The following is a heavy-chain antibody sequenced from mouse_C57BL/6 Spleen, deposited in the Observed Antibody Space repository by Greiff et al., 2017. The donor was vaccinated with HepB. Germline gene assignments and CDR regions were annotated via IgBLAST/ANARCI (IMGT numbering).Heavy chain of an antibody. V-gene: IGHV1-4*01. CDR3: ARGGLLSYWYFDV. J-gene: IGHJ1*03. CDR1: GYTFTSYT. CDR2: INPSSGYT. Sequence: VQLQQSGAELARPGASVKMSCKASGYTFTSYTMHWVKQRPGQGLEWIGYINPSSGYTKYNQKFKDKATLTADKSSSTAYMQLSSLTSEDSAVYYCARGGLLSYWYFDVWGTGTTVTVSS. D-gene: IGHD2-3*01.